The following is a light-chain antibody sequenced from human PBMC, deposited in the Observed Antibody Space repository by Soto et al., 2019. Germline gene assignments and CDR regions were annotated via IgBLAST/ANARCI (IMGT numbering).Light chain of an antibody. CDR2: GAS. Sequence: EIVLTQSPGTLSLSPGERATLSCRASQSVSSTFLAWYQQKPGQAPRLLISGASSRATGIPDRFSGSGSGTELTLTISRLEPEDFAVYYCQQYHDTGTFGQGTKV. V-gene: IGKV3-20*01. CDR3: QQYHDTGT. CDR1: QSVSSTF. J-gene: IGKJ1*01.